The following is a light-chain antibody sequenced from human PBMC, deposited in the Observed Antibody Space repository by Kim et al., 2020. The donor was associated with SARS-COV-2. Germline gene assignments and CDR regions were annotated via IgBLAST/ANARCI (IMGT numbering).Light chain of an antibody. V-gene: IGLV1-44*01. J-gene: IGLJ2*01. CDR1: NSNIGSNN. Sequence: ELTQPPSASGTPGQSVAISCSGSNSNIGSNNVYWYQQLPRTAPKVLLYNNDQWPSGVPDRFSGSKSGTSASLAITGLQSDDEADYYCSTWDDSLNGPLFGGGTKVTVL. CDR3: STWDDSLNGPL. CDR2: NND.